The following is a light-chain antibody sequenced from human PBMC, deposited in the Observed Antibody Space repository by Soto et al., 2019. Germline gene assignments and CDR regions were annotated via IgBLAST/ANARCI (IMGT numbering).Light chain of an antibody. CDR1: QSINRN. V-gene: IGKV3D-15*01. CDR2: GAS. J-gene: IGKJ4*01. Sequence: EIIMTQSPATLSVSPGERATLSCRASQSINRNLAWYQQKPGQAPRLLFYGASSRATGVPDRFSVSGSGTDFTLTISRLEPEDFAVYYCQQYHDWPPLTFGGGTKVDSK. CDR3: QQYHDWPPLT.